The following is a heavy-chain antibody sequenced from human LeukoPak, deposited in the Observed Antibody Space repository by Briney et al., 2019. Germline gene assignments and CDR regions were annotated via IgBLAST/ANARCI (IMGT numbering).Heavy chain of an antibody. CDR2: IIPIFGTA. D-gene: IGHD2-15*01. J-gene: IGHJ5*02. CDR3: ARVYCSGGSCYSSLGWFDP. V-gene: IGHV1-69*06. CDR1: GGTFSSYA. Sequence: SVKVSCKASGGTFSSYAISWVRQAPGQGPEWMGGIIPIFGTANYAQKFQGRVTITADKSTSTAYMELSSPRSEDTAVYYCARVYCSGGSCYSSLGWFDPWGQGTLVTVSS.